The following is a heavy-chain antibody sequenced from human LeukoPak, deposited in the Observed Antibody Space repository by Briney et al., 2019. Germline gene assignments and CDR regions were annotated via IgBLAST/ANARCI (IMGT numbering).Heavy chain of an antibody. D-gene: IGHD3-3*01. CDR2: IYPGDSDT. V-gene: IGHV5-51*01. Sequence: GESLNISCQGSGYSFTSYWIGGVRQMPGKGLDWMGIIYPGDSDTRFSPSFQGQVTISADKSISTTYLQCSSLKASDTAMYYCARPPNYDFWSGYYQHYYYMDVWGKGTTVTVSS. J-gene: IGHJ6*03. CDR1: GYSFTSYW. CDR3: ARPPNYDFWSGYYQHYYYMDV.